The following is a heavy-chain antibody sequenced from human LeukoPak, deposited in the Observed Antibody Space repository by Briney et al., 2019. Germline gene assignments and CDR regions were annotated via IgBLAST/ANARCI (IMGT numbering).Heavy chain of an antibody. D-gene: IGHD3-22*01. CDR3: ARQDAYYYESSGYYYFDY. CDR2: IYPGDSDT. CDR1: GYSSTSYW. J-gene: IGHJ4*02. V-gene: IGHV5-51*01. Sequence: GESLKISCKGSGYSSTSYWIGWVRQMPGKGLEWMGIIYPGDSDTRYSPSFQGQVTISADKSISTAYLQWSSLKASDTAMYYCARQDAYYYESSGYYYFDYWGQGTLVTVSS.